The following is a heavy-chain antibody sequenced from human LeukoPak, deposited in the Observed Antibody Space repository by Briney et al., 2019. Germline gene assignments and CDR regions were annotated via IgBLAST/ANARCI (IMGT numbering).Heavy chain of an antibody. V-gene: IGHV3-48*03. J-gene: IGHJ4*02. D-gene: IGHD4-23*01. CDR1: GFTFSSYE. CDR3: ARDYGGSSPFDY. Sequence: GGSLRFSCAASGFTFSSYEMHWVRQAPGKGLEWVSYISSSGSTIYYADSVKGRFTISRDNAKNSLYLQMNSLRAEDTAVYYCARDYGGSSPFDYWGQGILVTVSS. CDR2: ISSSGSTI.